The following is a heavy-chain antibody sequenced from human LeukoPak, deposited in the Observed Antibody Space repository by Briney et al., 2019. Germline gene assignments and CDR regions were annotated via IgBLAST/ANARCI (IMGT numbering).Heavy chain of an antibody. CDR3: ARSKTAPGDAFDI. Sequence: SETLSLTCTVSGGSISDDSWTWIRQPPGKGLDWIGSIFDIGSITYNPSLRSRLTMSVDTSKNQCTLKLTSVTAADTAVYYCARSKTAPGDAFDIWGQGTMVTVSS. CDR2: IFDIGSI. CDR1: GGSISDDS. V-gene: IGHV4-59*12. J-gene: IGHJ3*02.